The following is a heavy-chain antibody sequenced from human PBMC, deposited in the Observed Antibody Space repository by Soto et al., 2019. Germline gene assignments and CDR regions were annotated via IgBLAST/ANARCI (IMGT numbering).Heavy chain of an antibody. CDR3: ARGHFQTAFDV. Sequence: QLQLVQSGAEVKKPGASVKVSCKASGYTFTHYGISWVRQAPGQGLEWMGWISAYNGNTNYTQKFQGRVTMSIDTSTPTAYMELRSLIADDTAVYYCARGHFQTAFDVWGQGTKVTVSS. V-gene: IGHV1-18*01. CDR2: ISAYNGNT. J-gene: IGHJ3*01. CDR1: GYTFTHYG.